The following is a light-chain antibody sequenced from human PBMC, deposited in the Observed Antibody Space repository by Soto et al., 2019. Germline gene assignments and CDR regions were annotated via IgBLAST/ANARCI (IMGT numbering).Light chain of an antibody. Sequence: QSVLPQPASVSGSPGQSITISCTGTGSDVGSYNYVSWYQQHPGKAPKLMIYEVSNRPSGVSNRFSGSKSGNTASLTISGLQAEDEADYYCSSYTSSSTPFVFGTGTKVTVL. CDR3: SSYTSSSTPFV. V-gene: IGLV2-14*01. CDR2: EVS. J-gene: IGLJ1*01. CDR1: GSDVGSYNY.